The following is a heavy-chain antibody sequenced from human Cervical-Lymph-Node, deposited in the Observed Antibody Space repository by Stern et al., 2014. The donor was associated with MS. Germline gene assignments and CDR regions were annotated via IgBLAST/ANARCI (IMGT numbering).Heavy chain of an antibody. CDR1: GFSLSSDGMC. D-gene: IGHD1-26*01. V-gene: IGHV2-70*01. Sequence: QVTLKESGPAVVKPTQTLTLTCTFSGFSLSSDGMCVTWIRQPPGKALEWLGLIDWTDDKYFNTSLKTRLTISKGTSKNQVVLTMTNVDPMDTATYYCARMVGATGYYYDVDVWGQGTTVTVSS. J-gene: IGHJ6*02. CDR2: IDWTDDK. CDR3: ARMVGATGYYYDVDV.